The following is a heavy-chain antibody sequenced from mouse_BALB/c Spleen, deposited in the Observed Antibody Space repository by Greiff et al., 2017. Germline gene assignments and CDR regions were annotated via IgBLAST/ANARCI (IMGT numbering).Heavy chain of an antibody. Sequence: DVQLVESGGGLVKPGGSLKLSCAASGFAFSSYDMSWVRQTPEKRLEWVAYISSGGGSTYYPDTVKGRFTISRDNAKNTLYLQMSSLRSEDTAMYYCARDEYFDYWGQGTTLTVSS. CDR1: GFAFSSYD. CDR2: ISSGGGST. J-gene: IGHJ2*01. CDR3: ARDEYFDY. V-gene: IGHV5-12-1*01.